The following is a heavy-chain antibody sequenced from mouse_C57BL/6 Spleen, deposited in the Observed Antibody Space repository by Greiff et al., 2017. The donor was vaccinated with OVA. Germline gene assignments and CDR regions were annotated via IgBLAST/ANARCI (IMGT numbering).Heavy chain of an antibody. J-gene: IGHJ4*01. CDR3: ARCESYDGYPYAMDD. CDR1: GYTFTDYN. CDR2: INPNNGGT. D-gene: IGHD2-3*01. V-gene: IGHV1-18*01. Sequence: VQLQQSGPELVKPGALVKIPCKASGYTFTDYNMDWVKQSHGKSLEWIGDINPNNGGTIYNQKFKGKATLTVDKSSSTAYMERRSLPSEDTAVYDGARCESYDGYPYAMDDWGQGTAVTVSA.